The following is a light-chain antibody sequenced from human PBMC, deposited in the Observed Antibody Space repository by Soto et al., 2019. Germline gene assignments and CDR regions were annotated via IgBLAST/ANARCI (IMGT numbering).Light chain of an antibody. V-gene: IGKV3-11*01. J-gene: IGKJ2*01. CDR1: QNVDSY. CDR2: DAF. Sequence: EIVLTQSPATLSLSPGERATLSCWASQNVDSYLAWYQHKPDQAPRLLIYDAFKRATGIPARFSGSGSGTDFTLTISSLEPEDFAVYYCQQRSHWPLTFGQGTKLEIK. CDR3: QQRSHWPLT.